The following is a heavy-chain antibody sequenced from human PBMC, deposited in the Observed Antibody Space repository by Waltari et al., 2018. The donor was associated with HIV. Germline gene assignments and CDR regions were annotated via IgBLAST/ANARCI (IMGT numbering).Heavy chain of an antibody. CDR3: AKYFWESGYYYHGVDV. CDR1: WFMFDNYD. D-gene: IGHD3-3*01. V-gene: IGHV3-23*01. Sequence: EVQLLESGGGSVQPGGSLRLSCAASWFMFDNYDMIWVRQAPGKGLEWVSTISGSGMITFYAASVRGRVTISRDNSKNTLYLQMTSLRAEDTAMYVCAKYFWESGYYYHGVDVWGQGTPVTVSS. J-gene: IGHJ6*02. CDR2: ISGSGMIT.